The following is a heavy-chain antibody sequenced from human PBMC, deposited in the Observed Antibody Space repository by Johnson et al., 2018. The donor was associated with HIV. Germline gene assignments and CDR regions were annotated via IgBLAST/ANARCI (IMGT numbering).Heavy chain of an antibody. V-gene: IGHV3-30*02. Sequence: QVQLVESGGGVVQPGGSLRLSCAASGFTFSSYGMHWVRQAPGKGLEWVAFIRYDGSNQYYADSVKGRFTISRDNSKNTLYLQMNSLRAEDTAVYYCARGTRTDDAFDIWGQGTMVTVSS. CDR3: ARGTRTDDAFDI. D-gene: IGHD1-7*01. J-gene: IGHJ3*02. CDR1: GFTFSSYG. CDR2: IRYDGSNQ.